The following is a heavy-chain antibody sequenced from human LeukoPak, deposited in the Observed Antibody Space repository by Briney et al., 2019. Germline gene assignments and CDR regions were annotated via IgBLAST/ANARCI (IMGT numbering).Heavy chain of an antibody. J-gene: IGHJ4*02. CDR1: GYTFTNYY. Sequence: ASVKVSCKASGYTFTNYYMVWVRQAPGQGLEWMGIINPSSGTTNYAQKFQGRVTMTRDMSTSTVYMELSSLRSEDTAVYYCARDSRAGTFDYWGQGTLVTVSS. CDR3: ARDSRAGTFDY. CDR2: INPSSGTT. V-gene: IGHV1-46*01. D-gene: IGHD6-19*01.